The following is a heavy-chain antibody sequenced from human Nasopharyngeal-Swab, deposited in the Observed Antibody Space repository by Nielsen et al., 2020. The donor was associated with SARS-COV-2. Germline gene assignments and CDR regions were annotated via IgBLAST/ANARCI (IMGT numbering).Heavy chain of an antibody. V-gene: IGHV1-8*03. CDR3: ARVVGYSGYDLDY. Sequence: WVRQAPGQGLEWMGWMNPNSGNTGYAQKLQGRVTITRNTSISTAYTELSSLRSEDTAVYYCARVVGYSGYDLDYWGQGTLVTVSS. D-gene: IGHD5-12*01. J-gene: IGHJ4*02. CDR2: MNPNSGNT.